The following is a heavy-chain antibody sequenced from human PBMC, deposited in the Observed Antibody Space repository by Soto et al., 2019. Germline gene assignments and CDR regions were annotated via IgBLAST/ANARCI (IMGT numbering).Heavy chain of an antibody. V-gene: IGHV1-46*01. D-gene: IGHD1-26*01. J-gene: IGHJ4*02. CDR2: INPSGGST. CDR3: ARSPSLLNPFDY. CDR1: GYTFTSYY. Sequence: QVQLVQSGAELKKPGASVKVSCKASGYTFTSYYMHWVRQAPGQGLEWMGIINPSGGSTSYAQKFQGRVTMNSDTATSTVYMELSSLISEDTAVYYCARSPSLLNPFDYWGQGTLVTGSS.